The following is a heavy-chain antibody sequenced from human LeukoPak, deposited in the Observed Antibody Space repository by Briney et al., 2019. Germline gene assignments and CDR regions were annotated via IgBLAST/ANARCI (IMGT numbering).Heavy chain of an antibody. D-gene: IGHD3-10*01. V-gene: IGHV3-21*01. J-gene: IGHJ4*02. CDR1: GLTFSSSS. CDR2: ISDRSTYI. Sequence: GGSLRLSCVASGLTFSSSSMNWVRQAPGKGLEWVPFISDRSTYIYYADSVKGRFTISRDNAKNSPYLQMNSLRGEDTAVYYCARDTSGSYSITYFDYWGQGTLVTVSS. CDR3: ARDTSGSYSITYFDY.